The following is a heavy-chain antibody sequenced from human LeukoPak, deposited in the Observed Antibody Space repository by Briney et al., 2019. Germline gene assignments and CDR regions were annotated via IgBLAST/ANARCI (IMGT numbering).Heavy chain of an antibody. D-gene: IGHD6-13*01. V-gene: IGHV3-30*18. CDR1: GFTFTTYG. CDR3: AKRGHYSVNWYHYFDY. J-gene: IGHJ4*02. CDR2: IASNGGSE. Sequence: PGGSLRLSCAASGFTFTTYGLHWVRQAPGKGLEWVAAIASNGGSEYYADSVKGRFTISRDNSKNTLFLQMNSLRPDDTAVYYYAKRGHYSVNWYHYFDYWGQGTLVTVSS.